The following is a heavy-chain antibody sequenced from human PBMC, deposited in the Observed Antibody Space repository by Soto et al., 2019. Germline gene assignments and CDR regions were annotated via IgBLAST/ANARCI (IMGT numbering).Heavy chain of an antibody. Sequence: ASVKVSCKVSGYTLTELSMYWVRQAPGKGLEWMGWISAYNGNTNYAQKLQGRVTMTTDTSTSTAYMELRSLRSDDTAVYYCARVDSGITMIVEDAFDIWGQGTMVTVSS. D-gene: IGHD3-22*01. CDR2: ISAYNGNT. J-gene: IGHJ3*02. V-gene: IGHV1-18*01. CDR1: GYTLTELS. CDR3: ARVDSGITMIVEDAFDI.